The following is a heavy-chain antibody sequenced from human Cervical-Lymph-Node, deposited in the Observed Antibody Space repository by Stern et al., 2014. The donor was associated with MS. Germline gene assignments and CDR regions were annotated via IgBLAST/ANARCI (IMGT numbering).Heavy chain of an antibody. V-gene: IGHV1-69*01. CDR3: ARSLRSVVVTALTGYYFDY. D-gene: IGHD2-21*02. J-gene: IGHJ4*02. CDR1: GGTFSIYT. CDR2: IIPIFGTA. Sequence: QVQLVQSGAEVKKPGSSVNVSCKASGGTFSIYTISWVRQAPGQGLEWMGGIIPIFGTANYAHKFQGRVTITADESTSTAYMELSSLRSEDTAVYYCARSLRSVVVTALTGYYFDYWGQGTLVTVSS.